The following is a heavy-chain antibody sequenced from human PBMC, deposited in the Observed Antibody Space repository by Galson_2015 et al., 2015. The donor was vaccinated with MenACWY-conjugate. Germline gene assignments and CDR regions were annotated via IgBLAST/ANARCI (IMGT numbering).Heavy chain of an antibody. CDR3: AKGPLYDSSGSQSGYFDY. Sequence: SLRLSCAASGFIFNKYAMTWIRQAPGKGLEWVSATSGSGGVTYHADSVKGRFTISRDNSKNTLYLEMNSLKAEDTAIYYCAKGPLYDSSGSQSGYFDYWGQGTLVTVSS. D-gene: IGHD3-22*01. CDR1: GFIFNKYA. CDR2: TSGSGGVT. V-gene: IGHV3-23*01. J-gene: IGHJ4*02.